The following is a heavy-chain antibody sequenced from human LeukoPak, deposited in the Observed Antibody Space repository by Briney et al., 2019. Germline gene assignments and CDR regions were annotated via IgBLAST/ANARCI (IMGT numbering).Heavy chain of an antibody. J-gene: IGHJ5*02. D-gene: IGHD5-18*01. CDR3: ATTLNTGFFQS. V-gene: IGHV3-23*01. CDR1: GFTLSTYA. Sequence: GGSLRLSCAASGFTLSTYAMHWVRQAPGKGLEWVSAVSGSGGDTYYADSVTGRFTISRDNSKNTLYVLLNSLRAEGAAVYYCATTLNTGFFQSWGRGTLVTVSS. CDR2: VSGSGGDT.